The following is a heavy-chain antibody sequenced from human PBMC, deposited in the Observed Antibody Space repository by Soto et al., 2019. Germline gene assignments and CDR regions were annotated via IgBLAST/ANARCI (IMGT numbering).Heavy chain of an antibody. CDR2: IWYDGTKK. CDR1: GFSLRTYG. Sequence: QVQLVESGGGVVQSGRSLTLSCAASGFSLRTYGMQWLRRAPGKGLEWVAFIWYDGTKKFYANSVKGRSTICKDNSNNILYLQMSGLRAADTAVYYCARDVVTAVAGSVNWFDPWGQGTLVTVSS. J-gene: IGHJ5*02. CDR3: ARDVVTAVAGSVNWFDP. V-gene: IGHV3-33*01. D-gene: IGHD2-21*01.